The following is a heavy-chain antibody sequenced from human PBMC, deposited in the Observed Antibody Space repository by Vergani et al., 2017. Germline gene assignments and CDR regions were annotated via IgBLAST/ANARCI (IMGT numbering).Heavy chain of an antibody. CDR1: GGTFSSYA. V-gene: IGHV1-69*06. J-gene: IGHJ4*02. D-gene: IGHD3-10*01. Sequence: QVQLVQSGAEVKKPGSSVKVSCKASGGTFSSYAISWVRQAPGQGLEWMGGIIPIFGTANYAQKFQGRVTITADKSTSTAYMELSSLRSEDTAVYYYARDGYYYGSGSTTFDYWGQGTLVTVSS. CDR2: IIPIFGTA. CDR3: ARDGYYYGSGSTTFDY.